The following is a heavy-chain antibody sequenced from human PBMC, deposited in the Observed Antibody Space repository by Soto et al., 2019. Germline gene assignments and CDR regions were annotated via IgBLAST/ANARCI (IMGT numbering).Heavy chain of an antibody. Sequence: GGSLRLSCAASGFTFGRYGMHWVRQAPGKGLEWVAVISYDGTNKYYADSVKGRFTISRDNSKNTLYLQMNSLRAEDTAVYYCAKDLLRPGRAYGMDVWGQGTTVTVSS. CDR1: GFTFGRYG. CDR2: ISYDGTNK. CDR3: AKDLLRPGRAYGMDV. J-gene: IGHJ6*02. V-gene: IGHV3-30*18.